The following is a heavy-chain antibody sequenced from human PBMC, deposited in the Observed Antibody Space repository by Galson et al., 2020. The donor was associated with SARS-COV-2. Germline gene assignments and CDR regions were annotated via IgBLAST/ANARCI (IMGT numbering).Heavy chain of an antibody. D-gene: IGHD4-17*01. V-gene: IGHV4-34*01. Sequence: SQASETLSLTRAVFGGSFSDSFWSWIRQPPGKGLEWIGEINHSGVTNYNPSLKSRLTISLDKSKKQISLNLSSVTAADSAVYFCGGTTVTTFYGMDVWGQGTPVTVSS. J-gene: IGHJ6*02. CDR3: GGTTVTTFYGMDV. CDR1: GGSFSDSF. CDR2: INHSGVT.